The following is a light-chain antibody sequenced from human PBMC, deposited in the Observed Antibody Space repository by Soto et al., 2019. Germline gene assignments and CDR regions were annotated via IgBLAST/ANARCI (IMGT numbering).Light chain of an antibody. CDR1: QSVSSSF. CDR2: GAS. V-gene: IGKV3-20*01. J-gene: IGKJ5*01. Sequence: EIVLTQSPGTLSLSPGERATLSCRASQSVSSSFLSWYQQKRGQAPRLLMFGASSRVTGIPDRFSGSGSGTDFTLTIYRLEPEDFAVYYCQQSGYSPITFGQGTRLEIK. CDR3: QQSGYSPIT.